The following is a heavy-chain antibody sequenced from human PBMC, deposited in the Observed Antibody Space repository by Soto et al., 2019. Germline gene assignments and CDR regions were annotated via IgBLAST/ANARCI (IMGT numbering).Heavy chain of an antibody. V-gene: IGHV3-7*01. Sequence: GGSLRLSCAASGFTCSSYWMSWVRQAPGKGLEWVACIKKDGSEEYYGDSVKGRFTISRDNSRNTLDLQMNSLRAEDTAVYYCAKDTYYYDRNGYYTYDHWGQGTQVTVSS. J-gene: IGHJ4*02. D-gene: IGHD3-22*01. CDR2: IKKDGSEE. CDR3: AKDTYYYDRNGYYTYDH. CDR1: GFTCSSYW.